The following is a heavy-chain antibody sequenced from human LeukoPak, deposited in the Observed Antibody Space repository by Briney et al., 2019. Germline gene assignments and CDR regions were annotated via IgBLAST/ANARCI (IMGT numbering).Heavy chain of an antibody. Sequence: SVKVSCKTSGGTFSSYAISWVRQAPGQGLEWMGGIIPIFGTANYAQKFQDRVTITADESTSTAYMELSSLRSEDTAVYYCARDLHVNLANCGGDCYSQEGDAFDIWGQGTMVTVSS. D-gene: IGHD2-21*02. CDR2: IIPIFGTA. V-gene: IGHV1-69*13. CDR3: ARDLHVNLANCGGDCYSQEGDAFDI. J-gene: IGHJ3*02. CDR1: GGTFSSYA.